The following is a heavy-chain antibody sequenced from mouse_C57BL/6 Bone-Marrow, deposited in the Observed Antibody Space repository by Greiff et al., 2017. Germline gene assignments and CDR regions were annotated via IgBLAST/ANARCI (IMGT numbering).Heavy chain of an antibody. Sequence: EVHLVESGGGLVQPGGSLKLSCAASGFTFSDYGMAWVRQAPRKGPEWVAFISNLAYSIYYADTVTGRFTISRENAKNTLYLEMRSLRSEDTAMYYCASRWDYDDYYAMDYWGQGTSVTVSS. V-gene: IGHV5-15*01. D-gene: IGHD2-4*01. CDR2: ISNLAYSI. CDR3: ASRWDYDDYYAMDY. CDR1: GFTFSDYG. J-gene: IGHJ4*01.